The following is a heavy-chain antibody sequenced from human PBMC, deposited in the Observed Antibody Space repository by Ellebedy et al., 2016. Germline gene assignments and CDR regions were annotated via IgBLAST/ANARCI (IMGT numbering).Heavy chain of an antibody. J-gene: IGHJ6*02. V-gene: IGHV3-23*01. CDR2: ISGSGGST. D-gene: IGHD2-2*01. CDR1: GFTFSSYA. CDR3: AKQAHRGYCSSTSCHGGMDV. Sequence: GESLKISXAASGFTFSSYAMSWVRQAPGKGLEWVSAISGSGGSTYYADSVKGRFTISRDNSKNTLYLQMNSLRAEDTAVYYCAKQAHRGYCSSTSCHGGMDVWGQGTTVTVSS.